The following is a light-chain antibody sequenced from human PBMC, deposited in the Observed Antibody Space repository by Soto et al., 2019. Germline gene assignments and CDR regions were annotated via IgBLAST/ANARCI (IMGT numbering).Light chain of an antibody. V-gene: IGKV3-20*01. CDR2: GAS. J-gene: IGKJ1*01. CDR3: QQYGSSPPT. CDR1: QSVSTNY. Sequence: EIVLTQSPGTLSLSPGERATLSCRASQSVSTNYLAWYQRKPGQAPRLLMYGASSRATDIPHRFSGSGSGTDFTLTITRLEPEDFAVYYCQQYGSSPPTFGQGTKVEVK.